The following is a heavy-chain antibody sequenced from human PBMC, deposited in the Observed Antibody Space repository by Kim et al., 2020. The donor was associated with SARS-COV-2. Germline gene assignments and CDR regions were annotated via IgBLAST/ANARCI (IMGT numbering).Heavy chain of an antibody. V-gene: IGHV3-11*06. CDR3: ARDQDSSGWGYDAFDI. D-gene: IGHD6-19*01. J-gene: IGHJ3*02. Sequence: SVKGRFTISRDNAKNSLYLQMNSLRAEDTAVYYCARDQDSSGWGYDAFDIWGQGTMVTVSS.